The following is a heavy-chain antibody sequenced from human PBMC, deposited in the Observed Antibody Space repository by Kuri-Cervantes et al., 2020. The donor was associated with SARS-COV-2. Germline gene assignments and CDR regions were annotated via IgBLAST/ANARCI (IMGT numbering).Heavy chain of an antibody. D-gene: IGHD6-19*01. CDR3: ARIPAVAGFFDY. Sequence: SGPTLVKPTQTLTLTCTFSGFSLSTSGVGVGWIRQPPGKALEWLARIDWDDDKFYSTSLKTRLTISKDTSKNQVVLTMTNMDPVDTATYYCARIPAVAGFFDYWGQGTLVTVSS. CDR2: IDWDDDK. J-gene: IGHJ4*02. V-gene: IGHV2-70*04. CDR1: GFSLSTSGVG.